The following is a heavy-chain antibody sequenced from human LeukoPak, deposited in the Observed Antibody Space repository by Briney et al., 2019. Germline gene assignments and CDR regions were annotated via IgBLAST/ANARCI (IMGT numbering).Heavy chain of an antibody. CDR1: GFTFSSYG. CDR3: AKDGVVDWNYVGYFDY. CDR2: ISYDGSNK. J-gene: IGHJ4*02. D-gene: IGHD1-7*01. Sequence: GGSLRLSCSASGFTFSSYGMHWVRQAPGKGLEWVAVISYDGSNKYYADSVKGRFTISRDNSKNTLYLQMNSLRAEDTAVYYCAKDGVVDWNYVGYFDYWGQGTLVTVSS. V-gene: IGHV3-30*18.